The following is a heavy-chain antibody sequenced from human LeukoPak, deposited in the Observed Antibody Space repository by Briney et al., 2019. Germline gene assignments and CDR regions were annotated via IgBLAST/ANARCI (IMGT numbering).Heavy chain of an antibody. CDR3: AKSGYNRFDY. D-gene: IGHD5-24*01. V-gene: IGHV3-30*02. CDR2: IRYGGSNK. J-gene: IGHJ4*02. CDR1: GFTFSSYA. Sequence: GGSLRLSCAASGFTFSSYAMHWVRQAPGKGLEWVAFIRYGGSNKYYADSVKGRFTISRDDSKNTLYLQMNSLRAEDTAAYYCAKSGYNRFDYWGQGTLVTVSS.